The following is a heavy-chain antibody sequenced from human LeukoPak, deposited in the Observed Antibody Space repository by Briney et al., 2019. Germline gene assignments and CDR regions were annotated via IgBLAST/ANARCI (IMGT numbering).Heavy chain of an antibody. CDR1: GFTVSSNY. CDR3: ARTPLWTDAFDI. D-gene: IGHD2-21*01. J-gene: IGHJ3*02. Sequence: GGSLRLSCAASGFTVSSNYMSWVRQAPGKGLEWVSVIYSGGSTYYADSVKGRFTISRDNSKNTLYLQMNSLRAEDTAVHYCARTPLWTDAFDIWGQGTMVTISS. V-gene: IGHV3-53*01. CDR2: IYSGGST.